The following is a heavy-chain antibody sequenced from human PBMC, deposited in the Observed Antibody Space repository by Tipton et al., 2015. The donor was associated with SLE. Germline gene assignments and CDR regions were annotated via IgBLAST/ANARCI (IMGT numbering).Heavy chain of an antibody. Sequence: GLVKPSETLSLTCTVSGGFISDFYWTWIRQSPGNSLEWIGHIFYSGSADYNPSLKKRATISVDTSKNQFSLKLTSVTAADTAVYYCARHKSGSPMPHYHYFGLDVWGLGSSVTVSS. V-gene: IGHV4-59*08. D-gene: IGHD2-2*01. CDR2: IFYSGSA. CDR1: GGFISDFY. J-gene: IGHJ6*02. CDR3: ARHKSGSPMPHYHYFGLDV.